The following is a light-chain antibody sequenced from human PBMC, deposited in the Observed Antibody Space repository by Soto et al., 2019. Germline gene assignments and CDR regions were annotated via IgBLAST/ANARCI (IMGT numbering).Light chain of an antibody. CDR1: QTVSRMY. CDR3: QQRSNWPLT. V-gene: IGKV3-11*01. J-gene: IGKJ4*01. CDR2: DAS. Sequence: EIVLTQSPVTLSLSPGESATLSCRATQTVSRMYLSWFQQKPGQAPRVLIYDASNRATGIPARFSGSGSGTDFTLTISSLEPEDFAVYYCQQRSNWPLTFGGGTK.